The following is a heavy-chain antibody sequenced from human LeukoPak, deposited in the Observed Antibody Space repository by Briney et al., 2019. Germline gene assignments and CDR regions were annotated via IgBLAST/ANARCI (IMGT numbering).Heavy chain of an antibody. CDR2: IYTSGST. CDR3: AREGNYYESSGPPYFHH. V-gene: IGHV4-61*02. J-gene: IGHJ1*01. D-gene: IGHD3-22*01. Sequence: SQTLSLTCTVSGGSISSGSYYWSWIRQPAGKGLEWIGRIYTSGSTNYNPSLKSRVTISVDTSKNQFSLKLGSVTAADTAVYYCAREGNYYESSGPPYFHHGGEGTLVTVSS. CDR1: GGSISSGSYY.